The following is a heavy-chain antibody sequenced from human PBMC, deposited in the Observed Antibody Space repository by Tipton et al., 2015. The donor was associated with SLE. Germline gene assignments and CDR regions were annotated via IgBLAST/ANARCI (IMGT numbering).Heavy chain of an antibody. CDR2: IYYSGST. V-gene: IGHV4-31*03. Sequence: TLSLTCTVSGGSISSGGYYWSWIRQHPGKGLEWIGYIYYSGSTYYNPSLKSRVTISVDTSKNQFSLKLSSVTAADTAVYDCARGRGSSSAGHYWGQGTLVTVSS. CDR1: GGSISSGGYY. CDR3: ARGRGSSSAGHY. D-gene: IGHD6-6*01. J-gene: IGHJ4*02.